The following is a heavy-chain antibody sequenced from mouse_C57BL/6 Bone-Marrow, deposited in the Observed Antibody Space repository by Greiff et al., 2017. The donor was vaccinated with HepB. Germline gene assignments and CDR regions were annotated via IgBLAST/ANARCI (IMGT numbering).Heavy chain of an antibody. CDR2: IYPRSGNT. D-gene: IGHD1-1*01. CDR1: GYTFTSYG. Sequence: VQGVESGAELARPGASVKLSCKASGYTFTSYGISWVKQRTGQGLEWIGEIYPRSGNTYYNEKFKGKATLTADKSSSTAYMELRSLTSEDAAVYFCARKGYYGSRGTWFAYWGQGTLVTVSA. CDR3: ARKGYYGSRGTWFAY. V-gene: IGHV1-81*01. J-gene: IGHJ3*01.